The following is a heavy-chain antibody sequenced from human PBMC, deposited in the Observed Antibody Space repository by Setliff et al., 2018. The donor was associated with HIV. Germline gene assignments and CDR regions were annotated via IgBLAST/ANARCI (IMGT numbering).Heavy chain of an antibody. D-gene: IGHD6-19*01. CDR3: ARLKAVVRYFDY. CDR1: GGSFTNYY. CDR2: INHSGST. Sequence: PSETLSLTCVVYGGSFTNYYWAWIRQPPGKGLECIGEINHSGSTNYNPSLKSRVTISVDTSKNQFSLKLSSVTAADTAVYYCARLKAVVRYFDYWGQGTLVTVS. V-gene: IGHV4-34*01. J-gene: IGHJ4*02.